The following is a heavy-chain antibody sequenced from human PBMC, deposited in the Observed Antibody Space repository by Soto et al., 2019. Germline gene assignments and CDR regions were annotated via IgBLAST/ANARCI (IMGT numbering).Heavy chain of an antibody. CDR3: TTASPYCGGDCYSFDY. CDR2: IKSKTGGGTK. Sequence: GGSLRLSCAASGFTFSNAWMNWVRQAPGKGLEWVGRIKSKTGGGTKDYAATGKGRFTTSKDDSNSTRYLQMNSLKTEDTAVYYCTTASPYCGGDCYSFDYWGQGTLVTVSS. J-gene: IGHJ4*02. D-gene: IGHD2-21*02. V-gene: IGHV3-15*07. CDR1: GFTFSNAW.